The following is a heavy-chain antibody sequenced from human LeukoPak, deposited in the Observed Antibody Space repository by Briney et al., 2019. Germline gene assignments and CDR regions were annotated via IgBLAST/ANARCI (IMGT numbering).Heavy chain of an antibody. D-gene: IGHD4-17*01. J-gene: IGHJ4*02. CDR2: ISSINHT. CDR1: GFTFSSYS. V-gene: IGHV3-21*01. Sequence: GGSLRLSCSASGFTFSSYSMSWVRQAPGKGLEWVSSISSINHTYYADSVKGRFTISRDNAENSLYLQMNSLRAEDTAVYYCARDLYCDYSHDYWGQGTLVTVSS. CDR3: ARDLYCDYSHDY.